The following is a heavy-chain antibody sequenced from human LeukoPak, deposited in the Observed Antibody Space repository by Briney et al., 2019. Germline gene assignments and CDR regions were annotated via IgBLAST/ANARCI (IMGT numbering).Heavy chain of an antibody. CDR2: IYSGGST. D-gene: IGHD2-21*02. V-gene: IGHV3-53*04. CDR3: ARTHCGGDCFFDY. CDR1: GFTFSSYA. Sequence: GGSLRLSCAASGFTFSSYAMSWVRQAPGKGLEWVSVIYSGGSTYYADSVKGRFTISRHNSKNTLYLQMNSLRAEDTAVYYCARTHCGGDCFFDYWGQGTLVTVSS. J-gene: IGHJ4*02.